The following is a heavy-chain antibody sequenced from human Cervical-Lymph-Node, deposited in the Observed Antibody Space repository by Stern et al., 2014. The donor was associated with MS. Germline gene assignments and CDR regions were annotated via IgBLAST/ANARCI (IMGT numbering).Heavy chain of an antibody. CDR2: RTNVGST. CDR3: ARDTSSPERSDW. Sequence: EVQLMESGGGVIQPGGSLRLSCTASGFTVSRDYMTWVRQAPGKGLELFSLRTNVGSTFYTDSVKGRFTISRDDSKNTVYLHMTSLRAEDTAMYYCARDTSSPERSDWWGQGTLVTVSS. D-gene: IGHD1-1*01. CDR1: GFTVSRDY. V-gene: IGHV3-53*01. J-gene: IGHJ4*02.